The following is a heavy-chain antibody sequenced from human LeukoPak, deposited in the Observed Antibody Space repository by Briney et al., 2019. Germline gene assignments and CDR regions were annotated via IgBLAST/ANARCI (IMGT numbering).Heavy chain of an antibody. Sequence: PGGSLRLSCAASGFTFSSYSMNWVRQAPGKGLEWVSAISGSGGSTYYADSVKGRFTISRDNSKNTLYLQMNSLRAEDTAVYYCAKDKTSSRTLGGDYWGQGTLVTVSS. CDR1: GFTFSSYS. D-gene: IGHD6-13*01. J-gene: IGHJ4*02. V-gene: IGHV3-23*01. CDR2: ISGSGGST. CDR3: AKDKTSSRTLGGDY.